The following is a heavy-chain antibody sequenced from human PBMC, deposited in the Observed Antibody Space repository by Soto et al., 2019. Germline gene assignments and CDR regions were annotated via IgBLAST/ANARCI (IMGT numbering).Heavy chain of an antibody. V-gene: IGHV1-2*04. Sequence: ASVKVSCKASGYTFTGYYMHWVRQAPGQGLEWMGWINPNSGGTNYAQKFQGWVTMTRDTSISTAYMELSRLRSDDTAVYYCARDWSRSGIAARDPPPNKTSRVDYYYGMDVWGQGTTVTVSS. CDR2: INPNSGGT. CDR3: ARDWSRSGIAARDPPPNKTSRVDYYYGMDV. J-gene: IGHJ6*02. D-gene: IGHD6-6*01. CDR1: GYTFTGYY.